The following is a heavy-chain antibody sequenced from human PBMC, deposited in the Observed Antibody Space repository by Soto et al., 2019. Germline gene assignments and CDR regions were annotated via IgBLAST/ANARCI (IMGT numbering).Heavy chain of an antibody. J-gene: IGHJ5*01. D-gene: IGHD2-21*01. CDR2: VYYSGGA. Sequence: SETLSLTCTVSGVSIHNSHSFWGWIRQPPGKGLEFIGTVYYSGGAHYNSSLKSRVTISVDTANNQVSLRMRSLTAADTAVYYCGRVVEGATRHTDLDSWGQGTLVTAPQ. CDR1: GVSIHNSHSF. V-gene: IGHV4-39*01. CDR3: GRVVEGATRHTDLDS.